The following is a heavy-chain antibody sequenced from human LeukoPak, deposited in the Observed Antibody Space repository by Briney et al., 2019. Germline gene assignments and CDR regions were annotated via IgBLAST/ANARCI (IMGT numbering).Heavy chain of an antibody. D-gene: IGHD1-14*01. J-gene: IGHJ3*02. V-gene: IGHV1-18*01. CDR1: GYAFINYG. Sequence: ASVKVSCKASGYAFINYGITWVRQAPGQGLEWMGWSSPYNGKTNYAQKLQGRVTMTRDTSTSTVYMELSSLRSEDTAVYYCARDSLRDRGPFDMWGQGTMVTVSA. CDR2: SSPYNGKT. CDR3: ARDSLRDRGPFDM.